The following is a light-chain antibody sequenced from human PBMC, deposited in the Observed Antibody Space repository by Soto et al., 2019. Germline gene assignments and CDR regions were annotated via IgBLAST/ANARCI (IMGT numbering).Light chain of an antibody. J-gene: IGLJ1*01. V-gene: IGLV2-14*01. CDR3: SSYTSSSTLDV. CDR2: EVS. CDR1: SSDVGGYNY. Sequence: QSVLTQPAPVSGSPGQSITISCTGTSSDVGGYNYVSWYQQHPGKAPKLMIYEVSNRPPGVSNRFSGSKSGNTASLTISGLQAEDEADYYCSSYTSSSTLDVFGTGTKSPS.